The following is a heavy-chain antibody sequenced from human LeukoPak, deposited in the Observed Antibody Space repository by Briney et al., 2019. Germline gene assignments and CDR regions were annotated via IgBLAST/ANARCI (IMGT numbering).Heavy chain of an antibody. CDR2: INHSGST. CDR1: GGSFSGYY. CDR3: ARGPRTHYYGSGSYYNRRYFDY. D-gene: IGHD3-10*01. J-gene: IGHJ4*02. V-gene: IGHV4-34*01. Sequence: PSETLSLTCAVYGGSFSGYYWSWIRQPPGKGLEWIGEINHSGSTNYNPSLKSRVTISVDTSKNQFSLKQSSVTAADTAVYYCARGPRTHYYGSGSYYNRRYFDYWGQGTLVTVSS.